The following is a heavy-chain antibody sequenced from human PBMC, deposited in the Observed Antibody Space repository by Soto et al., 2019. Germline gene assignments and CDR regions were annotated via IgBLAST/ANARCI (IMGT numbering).Heavy chain of an antibody. Sequence: SQTLSLTCVISGDSVSSNSAGWNWIRQSPSRGLEWLGRTYYKSKWNNDYALSVKSRITINPDTSKSQFSLHLYSVTPEDTAVYYRTGITWFRGMDVWGQGTPVTVSS. V-gene: IGHV6-1*01. D-gene: IGHD3-10*01. CDR2: TYYKSKWNN. J-gene: IGHJ6*02. CDR1: GDSVSSNSAG. CDR3: TGITWFRGMDV.